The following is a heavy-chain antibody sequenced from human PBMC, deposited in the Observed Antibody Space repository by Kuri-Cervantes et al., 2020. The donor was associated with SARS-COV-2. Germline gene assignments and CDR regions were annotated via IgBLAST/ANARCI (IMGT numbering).Heavy chain of an antibody. D-gene: IGHD3-10*01. CDR2: ISSSISTI. CDR3: AVSRGSGRNPPGY. CDR1: GFTFSSYS. V-gene: IGHV3-48*01. Sequence: GESLKISCAASGFTFSSYSMNWVRQAPGKGLEWVSYISSSISTIYYADSVNGRFTISRDNDKNFLYLQMNSMRAEDTAVYYYAVSRGSGRNPPGYWGQGTLVTVSS. J-gene: IGHJ4*02.